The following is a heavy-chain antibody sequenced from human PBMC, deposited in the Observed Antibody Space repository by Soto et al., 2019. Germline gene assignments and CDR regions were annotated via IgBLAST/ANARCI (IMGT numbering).Heavy chain of an antibody. J-gene: IGHJ5*02. CDR1: GFSISRSA. CDR3: AIDLQAVTETGNWVAP. CDR2: IAYDGSNR. Sequence: QVQLVESGGGVVQPGRSLRLSCAASGFSISRSAMHWVRQAPGKGLEWVAVIAYDGSNRWYADSAKGRFTISRDNSKNTVYLQMSSLRGEDTAVYYWAIDLQAVTETGNWVAPWGQGTLVTVSS. V-gene: IGHV3-30*04.